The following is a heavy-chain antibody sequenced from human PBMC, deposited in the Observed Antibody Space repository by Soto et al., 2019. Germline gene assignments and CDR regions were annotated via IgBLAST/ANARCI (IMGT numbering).Heavy chain of an antibody. J-gene: IGHJ4*02. CDR1: GGTFSSYT. Sequence: QVQLVQSGAEVKKPGSSVKVSSKAAGGTFSSYTISWVRQAPGQGLEWMGRIIPILGITNYAQRFQGRVTNTADKSTSTAYMELSSLRSEDTAVYYCARATDSSGYYYVFDYWGQGTLVTVSS. CDR3: ARATDSSGYYYVFDY. D-gene: IGHD3-22*01. CDR2: IIPILGIT. V-gene: IGHV1-69*02.